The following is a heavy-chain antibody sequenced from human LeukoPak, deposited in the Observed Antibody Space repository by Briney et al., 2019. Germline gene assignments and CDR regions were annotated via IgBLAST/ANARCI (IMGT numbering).Heavy chain of an antibody. J-gene: IGHJ4*02. V-gene: IGHV3-53*01. CDR1: GFTVSSSH. D-gene: IGHD2/OR15-2a*01. CDR3: ARGRNYFPIDY. Sequence: GGSLRLSCAASGFTVSSSHMTWVRQTPGKGLEWVSVTYSGGNTDHADSVKGRFTISRDNSKNTLYLQMSSLRVEDTAIYYCARGRNYFPIDYWGQGTFVIVSS. CDR2: TYSGGNT.